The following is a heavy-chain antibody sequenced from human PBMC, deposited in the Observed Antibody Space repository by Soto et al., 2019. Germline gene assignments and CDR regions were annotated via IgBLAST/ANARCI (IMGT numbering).Heavy chain of an antibody. CDR2: ISSSSFSI. CDR1: GFTFSSYS. CDR3: ARNESSNIYGMDV. Sequence: EVQLVESGGGLVKPGGSFRLSCAASGFTFSSYSMNWVRQAPGKGLEWVSSISSSSFSINYADSVKGRFSISRDNAQNSLHLQMNNLRAEDTAVYYCARNESSNIYGMDVWGQGTTVTVSS. D-gene: IGHD6-6*01. V-gene: IGHV3-21*01. J-gene: IGHJ6*02.